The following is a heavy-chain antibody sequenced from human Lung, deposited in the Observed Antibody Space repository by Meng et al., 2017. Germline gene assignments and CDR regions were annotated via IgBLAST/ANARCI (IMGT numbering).Heavy chain of an antibody. J-gene: IGHJ4*02. D-gene: IGHD6-19*01. CDR1: GGSISSSNW. V-gene: IGHV4-4*02. CDR3: ARGLRGIAVAGLFDY. CDR2: IYHSGST. Sequence: SCAVSGGSISSSNWWSWVRQPPGKGLEWIGEIYHSGSTNYNPSLKSRVTISVDKSKNQFSLKLSSVTAADTAVYYCARGLRGIAVAGLFDYWGQGTLVTVSS.